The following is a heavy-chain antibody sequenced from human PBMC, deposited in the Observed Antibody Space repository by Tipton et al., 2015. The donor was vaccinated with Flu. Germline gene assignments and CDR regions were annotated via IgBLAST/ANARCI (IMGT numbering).Heavy chain of an antibody. D-gene: IGHD1-26*01. J-gene: IGHJ1*01. CDR1: GGSISSGDYY. V-gene: IGHV4-30-4*01. CDR3: ARGGGGATYAEYFQH. CDR2: IYYSGST. Sequence: TLSLTCTVSGGSISSGDYYWSWIRQPPGKGLEWIGYIYYSGSTYYNPSLKSRVTISVDTSKNQFSLKLSSVTAADTAVYYCARGGGGATYAEYFQHWGQGTLVTVSS.